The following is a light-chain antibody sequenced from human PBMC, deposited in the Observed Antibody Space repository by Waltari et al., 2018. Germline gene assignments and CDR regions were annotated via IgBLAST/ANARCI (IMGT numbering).Light chain of an antibody. V-gene: IGLV2-14*01. CDR1: SSDVGCYNY. J-gene: IGLJ1*01. CDR2: DVS. Sequence: QSALTQPASVSGSPGQSLTLSCTGTSSDVGCYNYVSWYQQHPGKAPKLMIYDVSKRPSGVSNRFSGSKSGNTASLTISGLQAEDEADYYCSSYTSSSTYVFGTGTKVTVL. CDR3: SSYTSSSTYV.